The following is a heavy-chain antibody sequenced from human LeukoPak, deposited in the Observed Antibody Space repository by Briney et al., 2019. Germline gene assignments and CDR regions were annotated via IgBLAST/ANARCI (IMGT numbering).Heavy chain of an antibody. V-gene: IGHV4-38-2*02. J-gene: IGHJ4*02. D-gene: IGHD3-16*02. Sequence: SETLSLTCTVSGYSISSGYYWGWIRQPAGKGLEWIGSIYHSGSTYYNPSLKSRVTISVDTSKNQFSLKLSSVTAADTAVYYCARDDRYDYVWGSYRSLFDYWGQGTLVTVSS. CDR1: GYSISSGYY. CDR2: IYHSGST. CDR3: ARDDRYDYVWGSYRSLFDY.